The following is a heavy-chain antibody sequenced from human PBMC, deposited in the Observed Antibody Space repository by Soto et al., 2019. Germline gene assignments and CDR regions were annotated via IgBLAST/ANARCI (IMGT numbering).Heavy chain of an antibody. Sequence: PSETLSLTCTVSGGSISNYYWSWIRQPPGKGLEWIGYIYYSGSTNYNPSLKSRVTISVDTSKNQFSLKLISVTSVYTAVYYCVRHALYYDILTGYSTLSWFDPWGQGTLVTVSS. CDR2: IYYSGST. J-gene: IGHJ5*02. CDR1: GGSISNYY. CDR3: VRHALYYDILTGYSTLSWFDP. D-gene: IGHD3-9*01. V-gene: IGHV4-59*08.